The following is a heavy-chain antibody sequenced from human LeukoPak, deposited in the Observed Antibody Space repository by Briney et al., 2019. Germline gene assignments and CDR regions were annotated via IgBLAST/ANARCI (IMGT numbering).Heavy chain of an antibody. CDR2: INAGGGST. CDR1: GFSFGDFD. Sequence: GGSLSPSGPASGFSFGDFDRPWARQAPGKGREYVSSINAGGGSTYYAASVKGRFTISRDAVKDTLYLQMGSVRIEDTAVYYCARGGLESPWSGYNAPDFWGQGTLVAVSS. J-gene: IGHJ4*02. V-gene: IGHV3-64*02. CDR3: ARGGLESPWSGYNAPDF. D-gene: IGHD3-3*01.